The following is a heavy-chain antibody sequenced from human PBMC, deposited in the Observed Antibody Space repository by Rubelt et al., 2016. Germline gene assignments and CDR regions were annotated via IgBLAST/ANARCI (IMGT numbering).Heavy chain of an antibody. CDR1: GGSISSDY. V-gene: IGHV4-59*01. CDR3: AYSSGYYDEYFQH. J-gene: IGHJ1*01. D-gene: IGHD3-22*01. CDR2: VYYSGST. Sequence: QLQLQESGPGLVKPSETLSLTCTVSGGSISSDYWSWIRQPPGKGLEWIGSVYYSGSTNYNPSLKSRVTISGDTSTNQFPLKLSSVTAADTAVYYCAYSSGYYDEYFQHWGQGTLVTVSS.